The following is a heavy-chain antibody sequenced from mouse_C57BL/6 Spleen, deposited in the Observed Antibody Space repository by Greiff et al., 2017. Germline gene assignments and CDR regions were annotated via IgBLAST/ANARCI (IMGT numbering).Heavy chain of an antibody. D-gene: IGHD1-1*01. J-gene: IGHJ1*03. CDR3: ARRSSHWYCDV. V-gene: IGHV5-17*01. CDR1: GFTFSDYG. Sequence: EVKLVESGGGLVKPGGSLKLSCAASGFTFSDYGMHWVRQAPEKGLAWVAYLSSGSSTIYYADTVKGRFTLSRDNAKNTLFLQMTSLSSEDTAMYYCARRSSHWYCDVWGTGTTVTGAS. CDR2: LSSGSSTI.